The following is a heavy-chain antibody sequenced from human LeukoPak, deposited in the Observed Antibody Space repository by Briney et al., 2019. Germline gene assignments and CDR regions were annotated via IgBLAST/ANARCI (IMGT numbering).Heavy chain of an antibody. Sequence: GRSLKLSCGASGFIFSSYSMNWVRQAPGKGPEWVSYITSSSSTIYYADSVKGRFTISRDNAKNSLYLQMNSLRDEDTAVYYCARVRYSSGWYVDYWGQGTLVTVSS. J-gene: IGHJ4*02. V-gene: IGHV3-48*02. CDR2: ITSSSSTI. D-gene: IGHD6-19*01. CDR1: GFIFSSYS. CDR3: ARVRYSSGWYVDY.